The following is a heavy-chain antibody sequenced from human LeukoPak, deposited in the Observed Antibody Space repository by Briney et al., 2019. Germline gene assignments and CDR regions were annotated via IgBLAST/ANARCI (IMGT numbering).Heavy chain of an antibody. CDR2: IYYSGST. CDR3: ARTTEGGYTYDYFYYYYMDV. CDR1: GGSISSYY. D-gene: IGHD5-18*01. V-gene: IGHV4-59*01. Sequence: SETLSLTCTVSGGSISSYYWGWTRQPPGKGLEWIGYIYYSGSTNYNPSLKSRVTISVDTSKNQFSLKLSSVTAADTAVYYCARTTEGGYTYDYFYYYYMDVWGKGTTVTISS. J-gene: IGHJ6*03.